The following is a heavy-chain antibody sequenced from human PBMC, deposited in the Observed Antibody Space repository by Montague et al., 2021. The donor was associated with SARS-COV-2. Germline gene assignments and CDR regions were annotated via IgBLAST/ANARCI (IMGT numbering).Heavy chain of an antibody. CDR3: ARHSGGSEVAGLDY. D-gene: IGHD6-19*01. CDR1: GNSLSNSRYF. J-gene: IGHJ4*02. CDR2: FYIGGKF. Sequence: SETLSLTCSVSGNSLSNSRYFWGWIRQPPRKGLEWIGCFYIGGKFLYNSSLESRVTISVDTSKNQFSLQLSSVTASDTAVYYCARHSGGSEVAGLDYWGQGILVTVSS. V-gene: IGHV4-39*01.